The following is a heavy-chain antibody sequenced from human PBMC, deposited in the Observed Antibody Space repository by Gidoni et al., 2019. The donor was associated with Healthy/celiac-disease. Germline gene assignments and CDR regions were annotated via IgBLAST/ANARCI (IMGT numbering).Heavy chain of an antibody. V-gene: IGHV3-23*01. CDR3: AKERYYYGSGSLNWFDP. CDR1: GFTFSSYS. D-gene: IGHD3-10*01. J-gene: IGHJ5*02. CDR2: ISGSGGST. Sequence: EVHLLESGGGLVQPGGSLRLSCAASGFTFSSYSMSWVRQAPGKGLEWDSAISGSGGSTYYADSVKGRFTISRDNSKNTLYLQMNSLRAEDTAVYYCAKERYYYGSGSLNWFDPWGQGTLVTVSS.